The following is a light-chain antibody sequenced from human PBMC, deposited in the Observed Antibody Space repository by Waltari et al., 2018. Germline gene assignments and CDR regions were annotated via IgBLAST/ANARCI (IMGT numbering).Light chain of an antibody. CDR1: GSDVGGYNY. V-gene: IGLV2-11*01. Sequence: QSALTQPRSVSGSPGQSVTISCTGTGSDVGGYNYVSWYQQHPGKAPKLMIYDVSKRPSGVPDRFSGSKSGNTASLTISGLQAEDEADYYCCSYAGSSLYVFGTGTKVTVL. CDR2: DVS. CDR3: CSYAGSSLYV. J-gene: IGLJ1*01.